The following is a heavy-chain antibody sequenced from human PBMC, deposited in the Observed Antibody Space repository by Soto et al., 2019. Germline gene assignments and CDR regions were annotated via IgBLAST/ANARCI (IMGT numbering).Heavy chain of an antibody. Sequence: GGSLRLSCAASGFTISNYGMHWVRQAPGKGLEGVAVIPYDGTITYYADSVKGRFTISRDNSKNTLYLQMNSLRTEDTAGNYGATTRVWPFSSSICFSSIFVGMDVWGQGTTVTVSS. CDR2: IPYDGTIT. V-gene: IGHV3-30-3*01. J-gene: IGHJ6*02. CDR1: GFTISNYG. D-gene: IGHD6-13*01. CDR3: ATTRVWPFSSSICFSSIFVGMDV.